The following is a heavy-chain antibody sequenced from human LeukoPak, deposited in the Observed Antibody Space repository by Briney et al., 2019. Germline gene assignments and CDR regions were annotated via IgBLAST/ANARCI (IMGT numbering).Heavy chain of an antibody. CDR2: ISSDGKNK. Sequence: GGSLRLSCAASGFTFSSYWMSWVRQAPGEGPQWVAVISSDGKNKDYADSVKGRFTISRDNSKNTLYLQMNSLKIEDTAVYYCARGVGRSSWFFDYWGQGTLVTVTS. CDR3: ARGVGRSSWFFDY. CDR1: GFTFSSYW. J-gene: IGHJ4*02. V-gene: IGHV3-30*03. D-gene: IGHD6-13*01.